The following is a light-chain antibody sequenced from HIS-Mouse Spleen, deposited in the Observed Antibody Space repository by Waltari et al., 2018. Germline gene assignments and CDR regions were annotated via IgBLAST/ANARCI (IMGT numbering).Light chain of an antibody. CDR2: EGS. CDR1: SSDVGRYNL. V-gene: IGLV2-23*03. J-gene: IGLJ3*02. Sequence: QSALTQPASVSGSPGQSITISCTGTSSDVGRYNLVSWYQQHPGKAPKLMIYEGSKRPSGVSNCFSGSKAGNTASLTISGLQAEDEADYYCCSYAGSSTFGVFGGGTKLTVL. CDR3: CSYAGSSTFGV.